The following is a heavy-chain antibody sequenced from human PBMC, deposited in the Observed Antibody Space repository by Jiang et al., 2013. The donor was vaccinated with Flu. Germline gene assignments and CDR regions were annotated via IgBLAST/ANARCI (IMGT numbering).Heavy chain of an antibody. J-gene: IGHJ4*02. CDR2: IYYSGNT. D-gene: IGHD5-24*01. CDR3: VRHEDGYSHLN. Sequence: GSGLVKPSETLSLTCAVSGGSISGYYCSWIRQPPGKGLEWIGYIYYSGNTKYSPSLKSRVTMSVDTSKNQFSLKLSSVTAADTAVYYCVRHEDGYSHLNWGQG. CDR1: GGSISGYY. V-gene: IGHV4-59*08.